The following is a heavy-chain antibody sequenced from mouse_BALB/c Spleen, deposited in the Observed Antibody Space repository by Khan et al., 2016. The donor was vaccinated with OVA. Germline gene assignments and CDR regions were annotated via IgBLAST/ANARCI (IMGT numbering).Heavy chain of an antibody. CDR3: AREVCYVYAKEK. V-gene: IGHV9-3-1*01. CDR2: INTYTGEP. Sequence: LVESGPELKKPGETVKISCNASGYTFTNYGMYWVKQAPGKGLKWMGWINTYTGEPKYADDFKGRFAFSLETSASTSFLMNNNLKNEHTASYCYAREVCYVYAKEKWGQGTSVTVSS. J-gene: IGHJ4*01. CDR1: GYTFTNYG. D-gene: IGHD1-1*01.